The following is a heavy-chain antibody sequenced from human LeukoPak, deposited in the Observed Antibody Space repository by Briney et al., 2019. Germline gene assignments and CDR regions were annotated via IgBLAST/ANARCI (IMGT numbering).Heavy chain of an antibody. D-gene: IGHD3-22*01. J-gene: IGHJ4*02. Sequence: GASVTVSCTASGYTFTSYAMNWVRQAPGQGLEWMGWINTNTGNPTYAQGFTGRFVFSLDTSVSTAYLQISSLKAEDTAVYYCAREGDSSGYYPDYWGQGTLVTVSS. CDR3: AREGDSSGYYPDY. V-gene: IGHV7-4-1*02. CDR1: GYTFTSYA. CDR2: INTNTGNP.